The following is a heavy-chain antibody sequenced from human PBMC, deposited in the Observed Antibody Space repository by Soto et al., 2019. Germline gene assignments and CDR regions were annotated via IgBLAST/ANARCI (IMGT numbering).Heavy chain of an antibody. J-gene: IGHJ6*02. Sequence: EVQLVESGGGLVQPGGSLRLSCAASGFTFSGHWMHWVRQAPGKGLVWLSRIKSDESSTSYADSVKGRITISRDNAKNTLYLQIHSLTVEDTAVYYCARGGAGARNYYNGMDVWGQGTTVTVSS. CDR3: ARGGAGARNYYNGMDV. CDR2: IKSDESST. CDR1: GFTFSGHW. D-gene: IGHD1-26*01. V-gene: IGHV3-74*01.